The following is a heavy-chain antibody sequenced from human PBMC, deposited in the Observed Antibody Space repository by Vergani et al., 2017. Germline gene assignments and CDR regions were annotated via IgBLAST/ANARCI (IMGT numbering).Heavy chain of an antibody. CDR1: SFSVSSHY. J-gene: IGHJ3*02. V-gene: IGHV3-66*02. CDR3: ARGMTTETTDLDGVDI. CDR2: INIGGRT. D-gene: IGHD4-17*01. Sequence: LVESGGGLVQPGGSLRLSCAASSFSVSSHYMTWVRQAPGKGLEWVSTINIGGRTSYADSVKGRLTLTRDDSKNTLHLHMNSLRPEDTAVYYCARGMTTETTDLDGVDIWGQGTMVSVSS.